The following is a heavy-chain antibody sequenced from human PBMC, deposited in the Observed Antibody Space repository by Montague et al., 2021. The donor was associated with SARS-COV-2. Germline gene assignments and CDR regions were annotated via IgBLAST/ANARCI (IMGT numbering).Heavy chain of an antibody. V-gene: IGHV4-39*01. J-gene: IGHJ3*02. CDR3: ARQENSSGGFKPDAFDI. CDR2: IHYSGST. D-gene: IGHD6-19*01. CDR1: GGSISSSSYY. Sequence: SETLSLTCTVSGGSISSSSYYWGWIRQPPGKGLEWIGSIHYSGSTYYNPFLKSRVTISVDTSKNQFSLKLSSVTAADTAVYYCARQENSSGGFKPDAFDIWGQGTMVTVSS.